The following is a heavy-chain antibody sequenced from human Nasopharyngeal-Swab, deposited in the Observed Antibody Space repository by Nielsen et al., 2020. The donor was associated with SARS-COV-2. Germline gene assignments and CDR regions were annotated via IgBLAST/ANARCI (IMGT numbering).Heavy chain of an antibody. CDR2: ISYDGSNK. D-gene: IGHD3-22*01. CDR3: AKDPVMYYGSSGYYYFDY. Sequence: GGSLRLSCAASGFTFSSYGMHWVRQAPGKGLEWVAVISYDGSNKYYADSVKGRFTISRDNSKNTLYLQMNSLRAEDTAVYYCAKDPVMYYGSSGYYYFDYWGQGTLVTVSS. J-gene: IGHJ4*02. V-gene: IGHV3-30*18. CDR1: GFTFSSYG.